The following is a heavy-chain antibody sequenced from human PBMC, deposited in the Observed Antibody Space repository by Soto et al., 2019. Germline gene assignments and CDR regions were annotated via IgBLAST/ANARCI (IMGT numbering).Heavy chain of an antibody. J-gene: IGHJ6*03. CDR3: AREAEYDFWSGYDYYYYYMDV. CDR1: GGTFSSYT. CDR2: IIPILGIA. V-gene: IGHV1-69*04. D-gene: IGHD3-3*01. Sequence: SVKVSCKASGGTFSSYTISWVRQAPGQGLEWMGRIIPILGIANYAQKFQGRVTITADKSTSTAYMGLSSLRSEDTAVYYCAREAEYDFWSGYDYYYYYMDVWGKGTTVTV.